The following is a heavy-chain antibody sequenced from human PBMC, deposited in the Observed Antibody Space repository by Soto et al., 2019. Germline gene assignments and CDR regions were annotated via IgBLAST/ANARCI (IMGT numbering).Heavy chain of an antibody. CDR3: ARDTKMPANAIHDGR. CDR2: INPNSGGT. J-gene: IGHJ4*02. V-gene: IGHV1-2*02. D-gene: IGHD2-2*01. CDR1: GYTFTDYF. Sequence: VEMVQSGAEVKKPGASVRVSCKASGYTFTDYFIHWVRQAPGQGLEWMGWINPNSGGTNYAQKFQGTVTMTRDTSITTVYLDLSRLRSDDTATSYCARDTKMPANAIHDGRWGQGPLVTV.